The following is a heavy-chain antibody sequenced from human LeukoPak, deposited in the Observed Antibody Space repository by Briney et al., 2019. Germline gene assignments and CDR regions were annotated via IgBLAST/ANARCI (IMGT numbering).Heavy chain of an antibody. CDR1: GGTFSSYA. CDR3: ARDVTLLRYFDWLSYFDY. J-gene: IGHJ4*02. D-gene: IGHD3-9*01. Sequence: SVKVSCKASGGTFSSYAISWVRQAPGQGLEWMGGIIPIFGTANYAQKFQGRVTITADESTSTAYMELSSLRSEDTAVYYCARDVTLLRYFDWLSYFDYWGQGTLVTVSS. V-gene: IGHV1-69*13. CDR2: IIPIFGTA.